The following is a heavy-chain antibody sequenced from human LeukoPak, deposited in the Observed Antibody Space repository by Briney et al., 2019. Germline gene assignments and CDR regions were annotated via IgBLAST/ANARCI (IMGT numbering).Heavy chain of an antibody. CDR2: ISMDGVNT. CDR3: VRDHHRRLYDSQARDTFDI. D-gene: IGHD3-22*01. Sequence: GGSLRLSCAASGFTFDYYTMYWVRQGPEKGLEWVSLISMDGVNTFYADSVKGRFTISRDNAKNSLYLQMNSLRAEDTAVYYCVRDHHRRLYDSQARDTFDIWGQGTMVTVSS. J-gene: IGHJ3*02. CDR1: GFTFDYYT. V-gene: IGHV3-43*01.